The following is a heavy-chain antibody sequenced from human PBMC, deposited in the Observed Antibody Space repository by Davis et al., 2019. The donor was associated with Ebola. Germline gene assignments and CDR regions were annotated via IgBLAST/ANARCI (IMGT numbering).Heavy chain of an antibody. CDR2: ISYDGSNK. CDR1: GFTFSSYA. CDR3: ARERDRIQWYGMDV. J-gene: IGHJ6*02. V-gene: IGHV3-30*04. Sequence: PGGSLRLSCAASGFTFSSYAMHWVRQAPGKGLEWVAVISYDGSNKYYADSVKGRFTISRDNSKNTLYLQMNSLRAEDTAVYYCARERDRIQWYGMDVWGQGTTVTVSS. D-gene: IGHD5-12*01.